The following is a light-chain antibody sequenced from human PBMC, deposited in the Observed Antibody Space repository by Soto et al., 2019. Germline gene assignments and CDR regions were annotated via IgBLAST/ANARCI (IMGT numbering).Light chain of an antibody. V-gene: IGKV3-15*01. CDR3: QQYNNWL. J-gene: IGKJ4*01. CDR1: QSVSSN. Sequence: EIVMTQSPAILSVSPGDRATLSCRASQSVSSNLAWYQQKPGQAPRLLIYGASTRATGIPARFSGSGSGTEFTLTISSLQSEDFAVYYCQQYNNWLFGRGTKVEIK. CDR2: GAS.